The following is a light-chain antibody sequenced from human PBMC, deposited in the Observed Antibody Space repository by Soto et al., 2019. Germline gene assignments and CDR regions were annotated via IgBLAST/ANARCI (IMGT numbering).Light chain of an antibody. J-gene: IGKJ3*01. CDR3: QKYESAPFT. Sequence: DIPMTQSPSSLSASVGDRVTITCRASQGISNFLVWYQQKPGKVPRVLIYAASTLQSGVPSRFSGSGSGTDFTLTISSLQPEDVATYYCQKYESAPFTFGPGTKVDIK. CDR1: QGISNF. CDR2: AAS. V-gene: IGKV1-27*01.